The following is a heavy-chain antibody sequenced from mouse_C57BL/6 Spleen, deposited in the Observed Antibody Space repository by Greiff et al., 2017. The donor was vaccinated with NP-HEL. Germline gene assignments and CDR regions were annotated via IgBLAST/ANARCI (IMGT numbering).Heavy chain of an antibody. J-gene: IGHJ4*01. D-gene: IGHD1-1*01. CDR3: AIDFYYGSSYAYYAMDY. CDR2: IDPNSGGT. CDR1: GYTFTSYW. Sequence: QVQLQQSGAELVKPGASVKLSCKASGYTFTSYWMHWVKQRPGRGLEWIGRIDPNSGGTKYNEKFKSKATLTVDKPSSTAYMQLSSLTSEDSAVYYCAIDFYYGSSYAYYAMDYWGQGTSVTVSS. V-gene: IGHV1-72*01.